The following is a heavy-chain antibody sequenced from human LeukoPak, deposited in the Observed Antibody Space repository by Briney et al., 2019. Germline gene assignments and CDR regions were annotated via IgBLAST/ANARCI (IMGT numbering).Heavy chain of an antibody. D-gene: IGHD5-24*01. J-gene: IGHJ4*02. CDR1: GFIISRYS. CDR2: ISGTSRTI. V-gene: IGHV3-48*01. CDR3: ARDEGYTYFDY. Sequence: GWSVRLSCAASGFIISRYSMNWVRQAPGKGLEWVSYISGTSRTIYYAGSVKGRFTISRDNAKNSLYLQMNNLRAEDTGLYYCARDEGYTYFDYWGQGTLVAVSS.